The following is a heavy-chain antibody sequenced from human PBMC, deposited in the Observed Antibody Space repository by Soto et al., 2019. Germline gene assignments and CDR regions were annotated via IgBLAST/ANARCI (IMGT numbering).Heavy chain of an antibody. CDR2: ITGSGSDT. D-gene: IGHD2-2*01. CDR1: GFTFSSYW. CDR3: AKLGSSSWSPHYYFDY. Sequence: GSLRLSCAASGFTFSSYWMHWVRQAPGKGLVWVSAITGSGSDTYYVDSVKGRFTISRDNSKNTLYPQMNSLRAEDTALYYCAKLGSSSWSPHYYFDYWGQGTLVTVSS. J-gene: IGHJ4*02. V-gene: IGHV3-23*01.